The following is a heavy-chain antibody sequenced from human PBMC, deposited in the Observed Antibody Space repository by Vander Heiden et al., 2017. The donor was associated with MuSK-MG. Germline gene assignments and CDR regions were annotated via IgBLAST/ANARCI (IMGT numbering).Heavy chain of an antibody. V-gene: IGHV3-33*01. CDR1: GFTFSSYA. CDR3: ARGTGHFDY. CDR2: TWYDGRKK. J-gene: IGHJ4*02. Sequence: QVQLVESGGGVVQPGRSLRLSCAASGFTFSSYAMHWVRQAPGKGLEWVALTWYDGRKKDYADSVKGRFTISRDNSKSTLYLQMNSLRAEDTAVYYCARGTGHFDYWGQGTLVTVSS.